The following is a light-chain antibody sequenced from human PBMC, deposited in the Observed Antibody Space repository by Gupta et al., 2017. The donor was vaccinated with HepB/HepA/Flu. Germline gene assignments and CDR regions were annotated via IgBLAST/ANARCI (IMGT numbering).Light chain of an antibody. Sequence: GSSSDVCGYEYVSWYQQHPGKAPKLIIFDVSDRPSGVSNRFSGSKSGNTASLTISRLLAEDEAHYYCNSYSSSNTLVVFGGGTKLTVL. CDR3: NSYSSSNTLVV. CDR1: SSDVCGYEY. V-gene: IGLV2-14*03. J-gene: IGLJ2*01. CDR2: DVS.